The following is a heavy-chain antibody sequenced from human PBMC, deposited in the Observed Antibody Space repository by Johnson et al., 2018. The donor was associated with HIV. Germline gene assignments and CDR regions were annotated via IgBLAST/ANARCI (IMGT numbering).Heavy chain of an antibody. D-gene: IGHD5-24*01. CDR3: ASDLEMATIGAFDI. Sequence: QVQLVESGGGLVKPGGSLRLSCAASGFTFSDCYMRWIRQAPGKGLEWLSYISAIYYADSVKGRFTISRDNAKNSLYLQMNSLRAEDTAVYYCASDLEMATIGAFDIWGQGTMVTVSS. V-gene: IGHV3-11*04. J-gene: IGHJ3*02. CDR2: ISAI. CDR1: GFTFSDCY.